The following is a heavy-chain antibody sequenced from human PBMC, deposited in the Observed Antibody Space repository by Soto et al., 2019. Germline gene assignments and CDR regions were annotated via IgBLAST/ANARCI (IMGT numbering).Heavy chain of an antibody. D-gene: IGHD6-6*01. Sequence: SETLSLTCTVSGYSISSGYYWGWIRQPPGKGLEWVGSIYHSGIIYYNPSLKSRVTMSVDTSKNQFSLKLRSVTAAETAVYYCARDGIAVRNYYGLDVWGQGTTVTVSS. CDR3: ARDGIAVRNYYGLDV. V-gene: IGHV4-38-2*02. CDR2: IYHSGII. J-gene: IGHJ6*02. CDR1: GYSISSGYY.